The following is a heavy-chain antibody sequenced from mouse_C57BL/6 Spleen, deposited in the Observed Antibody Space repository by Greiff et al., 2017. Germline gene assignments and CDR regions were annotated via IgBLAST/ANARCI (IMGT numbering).Heavy chain of an antibody. CDR1: GYTFTDYN. CDR3: ARSRYYGSSSYYYAMDY. D-gene: IGHD1-1*01. J-gene: IGHJ4*01. Sequence: EVQLQQSGPELVKPGASVKMSCKASGYTFTDYNMHWVKQSHGKSLEWIGYINPNNGGTSDNQKFKGQATLTVNKATSTAYMELRSLTSEDTAVYYCARSRYYGSSSYYYAMDYWGQGTSGTVSS. CDR2: INPNNGGT. V-gene: IGHV1-22*01.